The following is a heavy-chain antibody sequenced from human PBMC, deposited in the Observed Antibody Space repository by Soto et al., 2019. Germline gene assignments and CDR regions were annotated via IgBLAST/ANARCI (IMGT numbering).Heavy chain of an antibody. CDR3: ARDRPNIAAAGSGMDV. CDR1: GFTVSSNY. D-gene: IGHD6-13*01. Sequence: EVQLVETGGGLIQPGGSLRLSCAASGFTVSSNYMSWVRQAPGKGLEWVSVIYSGGSTYYADSVKGRFTISRDNSKNTLYLQMNSLRAEDTAVYYCARDRPNIAAAGSGMDVWGQGTTVTVSS. J-gene: IGHJ6*02. V-gene: IGHV3-53*02. CDR2: IYSGGST.